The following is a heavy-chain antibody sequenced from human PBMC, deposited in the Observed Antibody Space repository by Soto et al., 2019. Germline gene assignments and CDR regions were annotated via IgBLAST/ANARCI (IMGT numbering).Heavy chain of an antibody. CDR1: GYTLTELS. CDR2: FDPEDGET. J-gene: IGHJ6*04. V-gene: IGHV1-24*01. Sequence: ASVKVSCKVSGYTLTELSMHWVRQAPGKGLEWMGGFDPEDGETIYAQKFQGRVTMTEDTSTDTAYMELSSLRSEDTAVYYCASNDFWSGYSTEMDVWGKGTKVTVSS. CDR3: ASNDFWSGYSTEMDV. D-gene: IGHD3-3*01.